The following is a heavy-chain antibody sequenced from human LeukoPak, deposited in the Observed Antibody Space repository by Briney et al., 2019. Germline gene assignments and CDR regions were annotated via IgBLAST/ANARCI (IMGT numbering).Heavy chain of an antibody. CDR2: ITSSGSKT. D-gene: IGHD2/OR15-2a*01. Sequence: PGGSLRLSCAASGFTFSSYGMNWVRQAPGKGLEWVSVITSSGSKTYYADCVKGRFTISRNNSKNTLYLQMNSLRAEDTAVYCCAKDGTSYYYIYYWGQGTLVTVSS. CDR1: GFTFSSYG. V-gene: IGHV3-23*01. CDR3: AKDGTSYYYIYY. J-gene: IGHJ4*02.